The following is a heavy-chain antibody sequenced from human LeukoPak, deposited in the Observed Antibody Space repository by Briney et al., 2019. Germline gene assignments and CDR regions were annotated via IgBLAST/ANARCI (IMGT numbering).Heavy chain of an antibody. CDR1: GDSIITTSYY. CDR3: ARQVLLSFDK. D-gene: IGHD3-10*01. J-gene: IGHJ4*02. CDR2: VFYTGTT. Sequence: SETLSLSCSVSGDSIITTSYYWDWIRQAPGKGLEWIGTVFYTGTTYYSPSLKSRITISVDTSKNQFSLKLSSVTAADTAVYYCARQVLLSFDKWGQGAPVTVS. V-gene: IGHV4-39*01.